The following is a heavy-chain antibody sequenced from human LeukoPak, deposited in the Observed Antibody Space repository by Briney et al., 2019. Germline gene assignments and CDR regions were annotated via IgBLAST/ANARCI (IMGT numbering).Heavy chain of an antibody. D-gene: IGHD3-22*01. J-gene: IGHJ4*02. Sequence: ASVKVSCKASGYTFTRYGISWVRQAPGQGLQWLGWISASNGNTNYAQKFQGRVTMTEDTSTDTAYMELSSLRSEDTAVYYCATDSSGYRSPLDYWGQGTLVTVSS. V-gene: IGHV1-18*01. CDR3: ATDSSGYRSPLDY. CDR2: ISASNGNT. CDR1: GYTFTRYG.